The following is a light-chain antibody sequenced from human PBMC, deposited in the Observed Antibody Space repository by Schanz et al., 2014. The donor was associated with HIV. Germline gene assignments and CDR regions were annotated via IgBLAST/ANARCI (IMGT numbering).Light chain of an antibody. CDR2: DVS. CDR1: SSDVGGYNY. CDR3: GSCSTTNTCT. V-gene: IGLV2-14*03. Sequence: QSALTQPPSASGSPGQSVTISCTGTSSDVGGYNYVSWYQQHPDKAPKLMIYDVSDRPSGVSNRFSGSKSGNTASLTISGLQPEDEADYYCGSCSTTNTCTFGGGTKVTVL. J-gene: IGLJ3*02.